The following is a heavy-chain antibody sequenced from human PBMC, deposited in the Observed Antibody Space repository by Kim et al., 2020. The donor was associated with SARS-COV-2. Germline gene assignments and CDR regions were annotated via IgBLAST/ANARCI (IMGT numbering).Heavy chain of an antibody. Sequence: SETLSLTCTVSGGSISSSSYYWGWIRQPPGKGLEWIGSIYYSGSTYYNPSLKSRVTISVDTSKNQFSLKLSSVTAADTAVYYCARSLRRVAVAGTDDYFDYWGQGTLVTVSS. V-gene: IGHV4-39*01. J-gene: IGHJ4*02. D-gene: IGHD6-19*01. CDR1: GGSISSSSYY. CDR2: IYYSGST. CDR3: ARSLRRVAVAGTDDYFDY.